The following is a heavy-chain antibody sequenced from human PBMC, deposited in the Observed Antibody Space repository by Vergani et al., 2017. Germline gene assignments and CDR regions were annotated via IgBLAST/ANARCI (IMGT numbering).Heavy chain of an antibody. J-gene: IGHJ4*02. V-gene: IGHV3-33*01. Sequence: QVQLVESGGGVVQPGRSLRLSCAASGFTFSIYGMHWVRQAPGKGLEWVAVIWYDGSNKYYADSVKGRFTISRDNSKNTLYLQMNSLRAEDTAVYYCARDRPIAAALDYWGQGTLVTVSS. CDR3: ARDRPIAAALDY. CDR2: IWYDGSNK. D-gene: IGHD6-13*01. CDR1: GFTFSIYG.